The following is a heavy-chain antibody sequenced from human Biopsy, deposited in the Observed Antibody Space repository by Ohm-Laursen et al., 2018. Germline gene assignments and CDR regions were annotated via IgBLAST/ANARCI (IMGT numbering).Heavy chain of an antibody. CDR2: FYSAGTT. CDR3: ARVSYTDKGGCFDI. CDR1: GFTVSNSY. J-gene: IGHJ3*02. D-gene: IGHD2-8*01. V-gene: IGHV3-66*01. Sequence: SLRLSCTASGFTVSNSYMSWVRQAPGKGPEWVSIFYSAGTTYYADSVKGRSTISRDNSKNTLSHQMNSLRAEDTAVYYCARVSYTDKGGCFDIWGQGTMVTVSS.